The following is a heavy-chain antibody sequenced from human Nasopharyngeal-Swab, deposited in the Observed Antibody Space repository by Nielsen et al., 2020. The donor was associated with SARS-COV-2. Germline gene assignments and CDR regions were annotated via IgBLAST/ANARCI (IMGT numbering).Heavy chain of an antibody. CDR3: ARGDIVATIDWGVHFDY. V-gene: IGHV7-4-1*02. Sequence: ASVKVSCKASGYTFTSYAMNWVRQAPGQGLEWMGWINTNTGNPTYAQGFTGRFVFSLDTSVSTAYLQISSVKAGDTAVYYCARGDIVATIDWGVHFDYWGQGTLVTVSS. CDR1: GYTFTSYA. CDR2: INTNTGNP. D-gene: IGHD5-12*01. J-gene: IGHJ4*02.